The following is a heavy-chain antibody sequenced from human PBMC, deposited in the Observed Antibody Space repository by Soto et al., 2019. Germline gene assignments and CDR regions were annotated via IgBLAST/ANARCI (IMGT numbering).Heavy chain of an antibody. CDR3: ARDPGCVQLWFESSCDNWFDP. CDR1: GFTFSSYG. J-gene: IGHJ5*02. V-gene: IGHV3-33*01. Sequence: SLRLSCAASGFTFSSYGMHWVRQAPGKGLEWVAVIWYDGSNKYYADSVKGRFTISRDNSKNTLYLQMNSLRAEDTAVYYCARDPGCVQLWFESSCDNWFDPWGQGTLVTVSS. CDR2: IWYDGSNK. D-gene: IGHD5-18*01.